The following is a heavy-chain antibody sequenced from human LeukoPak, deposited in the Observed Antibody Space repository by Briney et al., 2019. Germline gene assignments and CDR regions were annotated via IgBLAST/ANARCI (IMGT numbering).Heavy chain of an antibody. V-gene: IGHV3-20*04. CDR1: GFTFDDYG. CDR3: AGDLVVAGTGFGY. Sequence: GGSLRLSCAASGFTFDDYGMSWVRQAPGKGLEWVSGINWKGGTTGYADSVKGRFTISRDNAKKSLYLQMNSLRAEDTALYYCAGDLVVAGTGFGYWGQGTLVTVSS. D-gene: IGHD6-19*01. J-gene: IGHJ4*02. CDR2: INWKGGTT.